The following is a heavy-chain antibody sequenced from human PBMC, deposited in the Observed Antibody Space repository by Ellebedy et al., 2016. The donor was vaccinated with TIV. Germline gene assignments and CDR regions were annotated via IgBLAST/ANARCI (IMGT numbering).Heavy chain of an antibody. CDR1: GGSISSSSYY. CDR2: IYYSGST. Sequence: MPSETLSLTCTVSGGSISSSSYYWGWIRQPPGKGLEWLGSIYYSGSTNYNPSLKSRVTISIDTSKNQISLRLTSVTAADTAVYYCARDDPSGWLDPWGQGTLVTVSS. J-gene: IGHJ5*02. V-gene: IGHV4-39*07. CDR3: ARDDPSGWLDP. D-gene: IGHD3-10*01.